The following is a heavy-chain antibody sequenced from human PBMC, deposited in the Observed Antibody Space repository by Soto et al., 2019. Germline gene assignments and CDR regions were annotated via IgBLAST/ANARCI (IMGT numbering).Heavy chain of an antibody. CDR1: GFTFSDAW. CDR3: AVHSTTWFRDYFQN. D-gene: IGHD3-10*01. Sequence: EVQLEESGGDLVKPGGSLTLSCVASGFTFSDAWMSWVRQAPGKGLEWVGRIKSKTDGGTIDYAAPVKGRFTILRHDSRNRLYLEINSLKTEDTAVYYCAVHSTTWFRDYFQNWGQGTLVTVSS. V-gene: IGHV3-15*01. J-gene: IGHJ1*01. CDR2: IKSKTDGGTI.